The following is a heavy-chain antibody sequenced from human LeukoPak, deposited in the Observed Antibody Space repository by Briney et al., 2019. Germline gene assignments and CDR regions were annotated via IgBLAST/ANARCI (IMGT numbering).Heavy chain of an antibody. CDR2: INPNSGGT. J-gene: IGHJ4*02. D-gene: IGHD3-22*01. CDR1: GYTFTGYY. Sequence: ASVKVSCKASGYTFTGYYMHWVRQAPGQGLEWMGRINPNSGGTNYAQKFQGRVTMTRDTSISTAYMELSRLRSDDTAVYYSAREAYYDSSGYYYWGQGTLVTVSS. CDR3: AREAYYDSSGYYY. V-gene: IGHV1-2*06.